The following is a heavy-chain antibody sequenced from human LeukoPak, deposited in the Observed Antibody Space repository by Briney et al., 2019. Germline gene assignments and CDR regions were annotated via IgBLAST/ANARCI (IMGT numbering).Heavy chain of an antibody. D-gene: IGHD2-15*01. Sequence: GASVKVSCKASGYTFTSYAITWVRRAPGQGLEWMGWISSYNGNTNYAQKLQGRVTMTTETSTSTAYMELRSLRSDDTAVYYCARVTLSEIVVFDVWGQGTMVTVSS. J-gene: IGHJ3*01. CDR2: ISSYNGNT. CDR3: ARVTLSEIVVFDV. CDR1: GYTFTSYA. V-gene: IGHV1-18*01.